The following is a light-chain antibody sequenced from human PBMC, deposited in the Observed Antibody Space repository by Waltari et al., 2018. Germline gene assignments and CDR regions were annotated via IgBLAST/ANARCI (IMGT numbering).Light chain of an antibody. J-gene: IGKJ2*01. CDR2: DAS. CDR3: QQYNSMGT. Sequence: DIQMTQSPSTLSASVGDRVTSTCRASQSISSWLAWYQQKPGKAPKLLIYDASSLESGVPSRFSGSGSGTEFTLTISSLQPDDFATYYCQQYNSMGTFGQGTKLEIK. V-gene: IGKV1-5*01. CDR1: QSISSW.